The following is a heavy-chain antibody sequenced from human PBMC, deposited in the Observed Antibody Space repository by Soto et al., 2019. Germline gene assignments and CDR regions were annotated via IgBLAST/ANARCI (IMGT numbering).Heavy chain of an antibody. CDR2: IYRTGST. Sequence: SETLSLTCALSAGSFTSNNWWTWVRQPPGQGLEWIGEIYRTGSTNYNPSLKSRVTISLDKSENQFSLKVTSLTAADTAVYYCASRDPGTSVDYWGQGTLVTVSS. V-gene: IGHV4-4*02. CDR1: AGSFTSNNW. D-gene: IGHD1-7*01. J-gene: IGHJ4*02. CDR3: ASRDPGTSVDY.